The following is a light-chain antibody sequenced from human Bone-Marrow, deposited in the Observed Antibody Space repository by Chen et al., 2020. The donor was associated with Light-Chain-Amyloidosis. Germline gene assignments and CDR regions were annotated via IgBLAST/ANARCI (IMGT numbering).Light chain of an antibody. CDR3: SSFTSSSSYV. J-gene: IGLJ1*01. CDR1: SGDVGTYNY. Sequence: QSALTQPASVSGSPGQSITISCTGTSGDVGTYNYVSWYQQHPGKAPKVMIYAVSNRPSAVSNRFSGSKSGNTASLTISVLQAEDEADYYCSSFTSSSSYVFGPGTKVTVL. V-gene: IGLV2-14*01. CDR2: AVS.